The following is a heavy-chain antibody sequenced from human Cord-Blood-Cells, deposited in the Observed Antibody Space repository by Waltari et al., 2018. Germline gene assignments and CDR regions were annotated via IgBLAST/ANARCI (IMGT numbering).Heavy chain of an antibody. J-gene: IGHJ2*01. CDR2: IYYSGST. CDR3: ASSFGSGSYYWYFDL. D-gene: IGHD3-10*01. CDR1: GGSISSSSYY. Sequence: QLQLQESGPGLVKPSETLSLTCTVSGGSISSSSYYWGWIRQPPGKGLEWIGSIYYSGSTYYNPSLRSRVTISVDTSKSQFSLKLSSVTAADTAVYYCASSFGSGSYYWYFDLWGRGTLVTVSS. V-gene: IGHV4-39*01.